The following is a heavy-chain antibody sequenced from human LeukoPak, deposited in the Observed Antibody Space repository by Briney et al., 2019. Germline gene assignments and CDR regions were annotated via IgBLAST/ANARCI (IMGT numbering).Heavy chain of an antibody. Sequence: QTGGSLRLSCVASGFTFSSYQMNWVRQAPGKGLEWVSYISSSGSTIYYADSVKGRFAISRDNAKNSLYLQMNSLRAEDTSIYYCTRVDTSMDFTYWGQGTLVTVSS. J-gene: IGHJ4*02. CDR3: TRVDTSMDFTY. D-gene: IGHD5-18*01. V-gene: IGHV3-48*03. CDR1: GFTFSSYQ. CDR2: ISSSGSTI.